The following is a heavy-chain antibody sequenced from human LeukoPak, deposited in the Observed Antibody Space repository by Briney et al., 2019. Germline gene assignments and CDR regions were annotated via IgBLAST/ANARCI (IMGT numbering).Heavy chain of an antibody. V-gene: IGHV3-53*01. CDR1: GFTVSSNY. D-gene: IGHD5-18*01. CDR2: IYGSSSI. Sequence: PGGSLRLSCAASGFTVSSNYMSWVRQAPGKGLEWVSVIYGSSSIYYTDSVKGRFTISRDNSKNTLYLQMNSLRAEDMAVYYCARGVRGYSYGSRFDYWGQGTLVTVSS. CDR3: ARGVRGYSYGSRFDY. J-gene: IGHJ4*02.